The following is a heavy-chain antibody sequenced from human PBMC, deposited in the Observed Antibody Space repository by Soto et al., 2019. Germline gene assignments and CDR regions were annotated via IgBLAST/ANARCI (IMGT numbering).Heavy chain of an antibody. CDR3: ARVTMVIRDSDHFGVDV. CDR2: ISHSGTT. D-gene: IGHD4-17*01. J-gene: IGHJ6*02. CDR1: GFPISSTYS. Sequence: PSETLSLTCPASGFPISSTYSWGWIRQPPGKGLEWIGSISHSGTTSYSPSLTSRVSISVDTSKNQVSLKLTSVTAADTAVYFCARVTMVIRDSDHFGVDVWGHGTTVTVSS. V-gene: IGHV4-38-2*02.